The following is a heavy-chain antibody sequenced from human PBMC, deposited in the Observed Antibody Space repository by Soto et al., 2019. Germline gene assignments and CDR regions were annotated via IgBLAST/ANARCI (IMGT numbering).Heavy chain of an antibody. CDR3: ARVDYGDYYFDY. CDR1: GGSISSGGYY. V-gene: IGHV4-31*03. J-gene: IGHJ4*02. D-gene: IGHD4-17*01. CDR2: IYYSGST. Sequence: SETLSLTCTVSGGSISSGGYYWSWIRQHPGKGLEWIGYIYYSGSTYYNPSLKSRVTISVDTSKNQFSLKLSSVTAADTAVYYCARVDYGDYYFDYWGQGTLVTVSS.